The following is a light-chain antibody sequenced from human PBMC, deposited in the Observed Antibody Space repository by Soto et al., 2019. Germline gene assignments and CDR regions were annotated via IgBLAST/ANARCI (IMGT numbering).Light chain of an antibody. CDR2: AAS. V-gene: IGKV1-6*01. J-gene: IGKJ1*01. CDR1: QDIRND. CDR3: LQDFNYPWT. Sequence: AIQITQSPSSLSASVGDRVTITCRASQDIRNDLGWYQQKPGKTPKLLIFAASSLQSGVPPRFSGSGSGTDFTLTISSLQPEDFATYYCLQDFNYPWTFGQGTKVEIE.